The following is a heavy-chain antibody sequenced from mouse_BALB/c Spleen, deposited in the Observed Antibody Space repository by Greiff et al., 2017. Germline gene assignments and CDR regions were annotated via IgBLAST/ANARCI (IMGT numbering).Heavy chain of an antibody. CDR2: INPSSGYT. J-gene: IGHJ2*01. CDR3: ARYVGSSFFDY. V-gene: IGHV1-4*01. Sequence: QVQLKQSGAELARPGASVKMSCKASGYTFTSYTMHWVKQRPGQGLEWIGYINPSSGYTNYNQKFKDKATLTADKSSSTAYMPLSSLTSEDSAVYYCARYVGSSFFDYWGQGTTLTVSS. D-gene: IGHD1-1*01. CDR1: GYTFTSYT.